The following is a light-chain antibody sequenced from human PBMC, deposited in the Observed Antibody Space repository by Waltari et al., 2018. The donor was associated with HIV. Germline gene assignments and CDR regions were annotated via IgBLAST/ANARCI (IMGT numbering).Light chain of an antibody. J-gene: IGKJ3*01. CDR3: QAFGGT. Sequence: VMTQSPATLSVSRGERAILSCGASQSVRSHLAWYHQRPGQSPRLLIYGASTRATGVPARFTGSGSGTDFTLTITSLQSEDFAVYYCQAFGGTFGPGTRV. V-gene: IGKV3-15*01. CDR2: GAS. CDR1: QSVRSH.